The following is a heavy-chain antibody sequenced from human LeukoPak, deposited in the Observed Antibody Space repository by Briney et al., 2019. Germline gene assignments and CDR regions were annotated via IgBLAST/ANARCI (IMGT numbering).Heavy chain of an antibody. CDR1: GFTFRTTG. CDR3: AKDHSASGRVFEY. Sequence: PGGSLRLSCATSGFTFRTTGIHWVRQGPGKGLECVSLMSSDGINTYYADSVKGGFTVSRDSSRDTLSLQMNIVRPDDTAAYYCAKDHSASGRVFEYWGRGTLVTVSS. D-gene: IGHD2-15*01. J-gene: IGHJ4*02. V-gene: IGHV3-30*18. CDR2: MSSDGINT.